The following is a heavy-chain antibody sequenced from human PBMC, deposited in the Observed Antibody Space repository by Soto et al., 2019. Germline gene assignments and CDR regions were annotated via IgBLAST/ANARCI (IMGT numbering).Heavy chain of an antibody. CDR1: GYTFTNYA. Sequence: QVQLVQSGAEVKQPGASVKVSCRASGYTFTNYAIHWVRQGPGQRLEWMGWINAGNGKTKNSQKLQGRVTITRDTSASTAYMELSSLRSEDTAVYYCARDGAVAGNTNFDYWGQGTLVTVSS. J-gene: IGHJ4*02. D-gene: IGHD6-19*01. V-gene: IGHV1-3*01. CDR2: INAGNGKT. CDR3: ARDGAVAGNTNFDY.